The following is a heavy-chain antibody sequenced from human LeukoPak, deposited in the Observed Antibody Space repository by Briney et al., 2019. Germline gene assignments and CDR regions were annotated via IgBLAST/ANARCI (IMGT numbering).Heavy chain of an antibody. J-gene: IGHJ4*02. V-gene: IGHV3-48*03. Sequence: GGSLRLSCAASGFTFSSYEMNWVRQAPGKGLEWVSYISSSGSTIYYADSVKGRFTISRDNAKNSLYLQMNSLRAEDTAVYYCARDKLTKTTVVTLLDYWGQGTLVTVSS. D-gene: IGHD4-23*01. CDR2: ISSSGSTI. CDR1: GFTFSSYE. CDR3: ARDKLTKTTVVTLLDY.